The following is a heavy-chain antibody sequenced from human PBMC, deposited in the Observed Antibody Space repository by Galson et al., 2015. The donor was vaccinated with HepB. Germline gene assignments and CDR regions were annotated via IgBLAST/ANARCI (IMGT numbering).Heavy chain of an antibody. CDR3: ASLMTTVVTSPDWFDP. Sequence: SLRLSCAASGFIFSSCAMSWVRQAPGKGLEWVSGITSSGDNIYYADSVKGRFTISRDNAKNSLYLQMNSLRAEDTAVYYCASLMTTVVTSPDWFDPWGQGTLVTVSS. CDR2: ITSSGDNI. D-gene: IGHD4-23*01. CDR1: GFIFSSCA. V-gene: IGHV3-48*03. J-gene: IGHJ5*02.